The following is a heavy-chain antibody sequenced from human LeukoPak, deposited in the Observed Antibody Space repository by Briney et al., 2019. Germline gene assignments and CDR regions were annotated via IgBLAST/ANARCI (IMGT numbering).Heavy chain of an antibody. Sequence: PGGSLRLSCAASGFTFDDYGMSWVRQGQGKGLEWVSGINWNGGNTGYADSVKGRFTIFRDNAKNSLYLEMDSLRVEDTALYYCARTSDGNWFDPWGQGTLVTVSS. D-gene: IGHD1-26*01. CDR2: INWNGGNT. J-gene: IGHJ5*02. CDR1: GFTFDDYG. CDR3: ARTSDGNWFDP. V-gene: IGHV3-20*04.